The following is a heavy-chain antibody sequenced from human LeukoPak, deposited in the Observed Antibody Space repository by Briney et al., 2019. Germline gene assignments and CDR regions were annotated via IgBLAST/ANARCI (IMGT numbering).Heavy chain of an antibody. CDR1: GFTFSSYW. Sequence: PGGSLRLSCAASGFTFSSYWMSWVRQAPGKGLEWVANIKQDGSEKYYVDSVKGRFTISRDNAKNSLYLQMNSLRAEDTAVYYCARSGQWLVLDAFDIWGQGTMVTVSS. CDR2: IKQDGSEK. D-gene: IGHD6-19*01. CDR3: ARSGQWLVLDAFDI. V-gene: IGHV3-7*01. J-gene: IGHJ3*02.